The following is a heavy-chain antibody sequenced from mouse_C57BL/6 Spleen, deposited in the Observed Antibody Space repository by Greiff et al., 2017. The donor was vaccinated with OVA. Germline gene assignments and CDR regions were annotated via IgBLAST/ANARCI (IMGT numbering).Heavy chain of an antibody. D-gene: IGHD3-2*02. Sequence: VQLQESGAELVKPGASVKLSCKASGYTFTEYTIHWVKQRSGQGLEWIGRIYPGSGGIKYNEKFKDKATLTADKSSSTVYMELSRLTSEDSAVYFCSRREDVKTAQTSFDDWGQGTTLTVST. CDR3: SRREDVKTAQTSFDD. V-gene: IGHV1-62-2*01. J-gene: IGHJ2*01. CDR2: IYPGSGGI. CDR1: GYTFTEYT.